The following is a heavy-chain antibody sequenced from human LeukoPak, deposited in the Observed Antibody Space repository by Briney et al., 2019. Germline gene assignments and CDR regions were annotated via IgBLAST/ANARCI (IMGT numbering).Heavy chain of an antibody. D-gene: IGHD2-15*01. Sequence: GGSLRLSCEGSGFIFSDYSMSWVRQAPGKGLEWVSAISGSGGSTYYADSVKGRFTISRDNSKNTLYLQMNSLRAEDTAVYYCAKIGMLENCSGGSCYSDYWGQGTLVTVSS. CDR3: AKIGMLENCSGGSCYSDY. J-gene: IGHJ4*02. V-gene: IGHV3-23*01. CDR1: GFIFSDYS. CDR2: ISGSGGST.